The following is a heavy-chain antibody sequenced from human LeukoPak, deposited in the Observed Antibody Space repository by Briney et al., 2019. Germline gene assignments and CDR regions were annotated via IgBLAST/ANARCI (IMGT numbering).Heavy chain of an antibody. CDR2: IKSKTDGGTT. D-gene: IGHD3-22*01. CDR1: GFTFSNAW. V-gene: IGHV3-15*01. Sequence: GGSLRLSCAASGFTFSNAWMSWVRQAPGKGLEWVGRIKSKTDGGTTDYAAPVKGRFTISRDDSKNTLYLQMNGLKTEDTAVYYCTTEAYDSSGYYQYYWGQGTLVTVSS. CDR3: TTEAYDSSGYYQYY. J-gene: IGHJ4*02.